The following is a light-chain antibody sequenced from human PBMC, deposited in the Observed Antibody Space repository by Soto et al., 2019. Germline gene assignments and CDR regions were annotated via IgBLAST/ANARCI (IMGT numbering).Light chain of an antibody. V-gene: IGKV3-15*01. J-gene: IGKJ5*01. CDR1: QSVSSN. Sequence: EIVMTQSPATLSVSRGERATLSCRVSQSVSSNLAWYQQKPGQAPRLLIYGASTRASGIPARFSGSGSGTEFTLTISSLQSEDFAVYYCQQYNNWPPITFGQGTRLEIK. CDR3: QQYNNWPPIT. CDR2: GAS.